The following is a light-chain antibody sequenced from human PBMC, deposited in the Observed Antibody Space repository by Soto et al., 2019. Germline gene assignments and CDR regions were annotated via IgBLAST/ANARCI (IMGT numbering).Light chain of an antibody. CDR2: DVL. J-gene: IGKJ1*01. CDR3: QHYKIYLER. V-gene: IGKV1-5*01. Sequence: IQVTRSASALSSTIKDRVAITCRDSKSITNRLEWYQLKPGKAPKVLIYDVLNLESGVPSRFSGSGYGTEFTLTIRSLQPDDFATYCCQHYKIYLERFGQ. CDR1: KSITNR.